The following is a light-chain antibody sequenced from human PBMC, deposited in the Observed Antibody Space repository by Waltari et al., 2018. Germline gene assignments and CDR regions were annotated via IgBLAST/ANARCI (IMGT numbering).Light chain of an antibody. J-gene: IGLJ2*01. V-gene: IGLV2-14*03. CDR2: DIT. CDR3: SSYTSNNTPVV. CDR1: SGYNY. Sequence: QSALTQPASVSGSPGQSITIPCTGTSGYNYVAWYQQHPGKAPKLMIYDITNWPSGVSNRFSGSKSGNPASLTIVELRAKDDDDYYCSSYTSNNTPVVFGGWTMVTVL.